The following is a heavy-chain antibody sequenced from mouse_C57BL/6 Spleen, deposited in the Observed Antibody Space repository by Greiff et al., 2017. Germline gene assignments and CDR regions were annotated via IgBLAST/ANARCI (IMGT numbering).Heavy chain of an antibody. D-gene: IGHD2-3*01. CDR3: ARAGYCVVGWYFDV. J-gene: IGHJ1*03. Sequence: EVQLVESEGGLVQPGSSMKLSCTASGFTFSDYYMAWVRQVPEKGLEWVANINYDGSSTYYLDSLKSRFIISRDNAKNILYLQMSSLKSEDTATYYCARAGYCVVGWYFDVWGTGTTVTVSS. CDR2: INYDGSST. CDR1: GFTFSDYY. V-gene: IGHV5-16*01.